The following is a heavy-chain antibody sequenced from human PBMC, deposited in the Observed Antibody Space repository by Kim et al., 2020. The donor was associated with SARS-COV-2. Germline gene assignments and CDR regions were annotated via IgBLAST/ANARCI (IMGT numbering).Heavy chain of an antibody. D-gene: IGHD3-16*01. Sequence: RKYAPSVEGRFKISRDDSSGTLYLEMNSLKPEDTAVYFCATSVFFTGLDVWGQGTLVTVAS. J-gene: IGHJ6*02. V-gene: IGHV3-15*06. CDR2: R. CDR3: ATSVFFTGLDV.